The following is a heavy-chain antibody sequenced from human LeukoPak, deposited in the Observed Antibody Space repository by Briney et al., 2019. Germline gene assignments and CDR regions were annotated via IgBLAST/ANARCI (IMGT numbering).Heavy chain of an antibody. V-gene: IGHV3-21*01. D-gene: IGHD1-1*01. Sequence: GGSLRLSCAASGFTFSSYSMNWVRQAPGKGLEWVSSISSSSSYIYYADSVKGRFTISRDNAKNSLYLQMNSLRAEDTAVYYCAREDTTDVAHLAYWGQGTLVTVSS. CDR3: AREDTTDVAHLAY. CDR2: ISSSSSYI. J-gene: IGHJ4*02. CDR1: GFTFSSYS.